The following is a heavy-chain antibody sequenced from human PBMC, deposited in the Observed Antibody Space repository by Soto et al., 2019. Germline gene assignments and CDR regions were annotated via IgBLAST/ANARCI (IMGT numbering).Heavy chain of an antibody. CDR1: GFTISGKKY. CDR2: LYDLDGS. D-gene: IGHD1-1*01. V-gene: IGHV3-53*01. Sequence: LSCAAFGFTISGKKYVAWVRQAPGKGLEWVSALYDLDGSFYAASVKGRFTTSSDSSKTTVYLQMNDLRPDDTAVYYCATWHEREHAYDVWGQGTTVTVSS. CDR3: ATWHEREHAYDV. J-gene: IGHJ3*01.